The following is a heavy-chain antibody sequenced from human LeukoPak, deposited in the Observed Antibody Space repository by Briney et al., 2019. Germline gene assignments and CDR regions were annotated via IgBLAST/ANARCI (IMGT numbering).Heavy chain of an antibody. D-gene: IGHD5-18*01. CDR3: ARVGGYSYGSWDY. CDR2: ISSSGSTI. V-gene: IGHV3-48*03. J-gene: IGHJ4*02. CDR1: GFTFSSYE. Sequence: GGSLRLSCAASGFTFSSYEMNWVRQAPGKGLEWVSYISSSGSTIYYADSVKGRFTISRDNAKNTLYLQMNSLRAEDTAVYYCARVGGYSYGSWDYWGQGTLVTVSS.